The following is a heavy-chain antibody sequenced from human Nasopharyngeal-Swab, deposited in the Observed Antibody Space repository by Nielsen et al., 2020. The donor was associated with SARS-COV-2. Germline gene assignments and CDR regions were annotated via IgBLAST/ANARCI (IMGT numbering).Heavy chain of an antibody. CDR1: GYTFTSYA. CDR2: IDAGNGNT. J-gene: IGHJ4*02. D-gene: IGHD6-13*01. CDR3: ARGIAAAGTIDY. V-gene: IGHV1-3*01. Sequence: ASVKVSCKASGYTFTSYAMHWVRQAPGQRLEWMGRIDAGNGNTKYSQKFQGRVTITRDTSASTAYMELSSLRSEDTAVYYCARGIAAAGTIDYWGQGTLVTVSS.